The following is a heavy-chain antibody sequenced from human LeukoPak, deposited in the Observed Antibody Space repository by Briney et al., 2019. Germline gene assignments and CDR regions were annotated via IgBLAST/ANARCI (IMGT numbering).Heavy chain of an antibody. V-gene: IGHV4-4*07. CDR1: SGSISSYY. Sequence: SETLSLTCTVSSGSISSYYWSWIRQPAGKGLECIGRIYSSGSTNYNPSLKSRVTVSVDTSKNQISLELTSVTAADTAVYYCARDPSYVSGYYDYWGQGTLVTVSS. J-gene: IGHJ4*02. D-gene: IGHD6-19*01. CDR3: ARDPSYVSGYYDY. CDR2: IYSSGST.